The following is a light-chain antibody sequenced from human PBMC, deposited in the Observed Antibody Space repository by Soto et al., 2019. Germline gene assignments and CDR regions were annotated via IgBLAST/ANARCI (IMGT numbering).Light chain of an antibody. J-gene: IGKJ1*01. CDR2: GAS. Sequence: EIVLTQSPATLSVSPGESATLSCRASQSISSNLAWYPQKPGQAPRLLIYGASSRETGIPDRFSGSGAGTECTRTISRLVPEDVEVDYCQHYASSSWMFGQGTKVDIK. CDR1: QSISSN. V-gene: IGKV3-20*01. CDR3: QHYASSSWM.